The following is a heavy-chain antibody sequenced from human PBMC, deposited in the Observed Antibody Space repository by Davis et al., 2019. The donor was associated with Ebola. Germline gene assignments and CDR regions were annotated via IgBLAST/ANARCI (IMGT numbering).Heavy chain of an antibody. D-gene: IGHD2-15*01. V-gene: IGHV7-4-1*02. CDR1: GYTFTTYA. Sequence: AASVKVSCKASGYTFTTYAMNWVRQAPGQGLEWMGWINTNTGNPTYAQGFTGRFVFSLDTSVSTAYLQISSLEAEDTAVYYCARCLSGLLRTGGITDYYYGMDVWGRGTTVTVSS. CDR3: ARCLSGLLRTGGITDYYYGMDV. J-gene: IGHJ6*04. CDR2: INTNTGNP.